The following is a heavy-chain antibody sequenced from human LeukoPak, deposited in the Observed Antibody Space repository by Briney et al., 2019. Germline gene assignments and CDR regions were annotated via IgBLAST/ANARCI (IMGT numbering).Heavy chain of an antibody. V-gene: IGHV3-53*04. CDR1: GFTVSSNY. J-gene: IGHJ6*02. D-gene: IGHD3-3*01. CDR3: AKELRFLGTRYYYGMDV. Sequence: GGSLRLSCAASGFTVSSNYMSWVRQAPGKGLEWVSVIYSGGSTYYADSVKGRFTISRHNSKNTLYLQMNSLRAEDTAVYYCAKELRFLGTRYYYGMDVWGQGTTVTVSS. CDR2: IYSGGST.